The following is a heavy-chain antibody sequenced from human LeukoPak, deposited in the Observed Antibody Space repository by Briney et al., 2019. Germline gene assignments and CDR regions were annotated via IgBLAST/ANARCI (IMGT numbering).Heavy chain of an antibody. D-gene: IGHD3-10*01. CDR1: GFTFSSYA. CDR3: AKGITMVRGVNFDY. Sequence: GGSLRLSCAASGFTFSSYAMSWVRQAPGKGLEWVSAISGSGGSTYYADSVKGRFTISRDNPKNTLYLQMNSLRAEDTAVYYCAKGITMVRGVNFDYWGQGTLVSVSS. CDR2: ISGSGGST. V-gene: IGHV3-23*01. J-gene: IGHJ4*02.